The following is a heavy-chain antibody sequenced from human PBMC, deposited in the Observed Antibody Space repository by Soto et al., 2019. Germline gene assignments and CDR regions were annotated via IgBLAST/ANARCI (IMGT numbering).Heavy chain of an antibody. J-gene: IGHJ4*02. CDR2: INHSGST. CDR1: GGSFSGYY. V-gene: IGHV4-34*01. CDR3: ASPGVRAYYYDSSGYYSFDY. Sequence: PSETLSLTCAVYGGSFSGYYWSWIRQPPGKGLEWIGEINHSGSTNYNPSLKSRVTISVDTSKNQFSLKLSSVTAADTAVYYCASPGVRAYYYDSSGYYSFDYWGQGTLVTVSS. D-gene: IGHD3-22*01.